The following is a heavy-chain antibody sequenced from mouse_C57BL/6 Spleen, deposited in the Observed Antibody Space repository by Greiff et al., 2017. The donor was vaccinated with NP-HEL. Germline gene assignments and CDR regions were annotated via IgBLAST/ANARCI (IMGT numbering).Heavy chain of an antibody. V-gene: IGHV2-2*01. Sequence: QVQLQQSGPGLVQPSQSLSITCTVSGFSLTSYGVHWVRQSPGKGLEWLGVIWSGGSTDYNAAFISRLGISKDNSKSQVFFKMNSLQADDTAIYYCARGLIYGSSSYWYFDVWGTGTTVTVSS. CDR1: GFSLTSYG. J-gene: IGHJ1*03. CDR2: IWSGGST. D-gene: IGHD1-1*01. CDR3: ARGLIYGSSSYWYFDV.